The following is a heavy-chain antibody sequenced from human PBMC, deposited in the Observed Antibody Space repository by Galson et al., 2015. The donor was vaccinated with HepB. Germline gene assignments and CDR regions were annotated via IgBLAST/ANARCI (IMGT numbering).Heavy chain of an antibody. CDR1: GFIFSSYA. Sequence: SLRLSCAASGFIFSSYAMSWVRQAPGKGLEWVSTITGSGGSTYYADSVKGRSTISRDISKNTLYLQMNSLRAEDTAVYYCAGPISDYYLYAYWGQGTLVAVSS. CDR2: ITGSGGST. V-gene: IGHV3-23*01. J-gene: IGHJ4*02. CDR3: AGPISDYYLYAY. D-gene: IGHD4-17*01.